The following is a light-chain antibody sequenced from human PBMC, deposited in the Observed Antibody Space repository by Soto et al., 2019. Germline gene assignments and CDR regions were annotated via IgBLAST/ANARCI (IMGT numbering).Light chain of an antibody. CDR1: QSISGW. CDR3: QQYETASRT. J-gene: IGKJ1*01. CDR2: DAS. V-gene: IGKV1-5*01. Sequence: DIQMTQSPSTLSASVGDRVTITCRASQSISGWLAWYQQKPGKAPKLLIFDASELESGVPSRFSVSGSGTEFTLTINSLQPDDFATYYCQQYETASRTFGLGTKVDI.